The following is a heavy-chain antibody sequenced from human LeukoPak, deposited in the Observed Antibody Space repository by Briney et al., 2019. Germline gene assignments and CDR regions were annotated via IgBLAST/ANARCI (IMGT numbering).Heavy chain of an antibody. Sequence: ASVKVSCKASGGTFSSYAISWVRQAPGQGLEWMGRIIPIFGIANYAQKFQGRVTITADKSTSTAYMELSSLRSEDTAVYYCARSQRGYSYGYYYYYSMDVWGQGTTVTVSS. CDR2: IIPIFGIA. CDR3: ARSQRGYSYGYYYYYSMDV. D-gene: IGHD5-18*01. V-gene: IGHV1-69*04. J-gene: IGHJ6*02. CDR1: GGTFSSYA.